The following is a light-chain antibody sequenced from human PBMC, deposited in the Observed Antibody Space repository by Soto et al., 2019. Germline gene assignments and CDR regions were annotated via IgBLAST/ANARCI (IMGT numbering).Light chain of an antibody. CDR2: AAS. CDR1: QAIRTA. J-gene: IGKJ5*01. Sequence: AIQLTQSPSSLYASVGDRVTITCRASQAIRTALGWYQQKPGKVPKLLIYAASILQSGVPSRFSGSGSGTDFTLTISSLQPEDFATYYCQHYTLYSAPFGQGTRV. CDR3: QHYTLYSAP. V-gene: IGKV1-6*01.